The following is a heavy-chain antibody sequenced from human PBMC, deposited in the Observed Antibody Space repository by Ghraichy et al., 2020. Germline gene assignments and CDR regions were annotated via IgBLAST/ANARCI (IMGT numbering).Heavy chain of an antibody. D-gene: IGHD2-15*01. CDR1: GGSISSYY. CDR3: ARGPLKYCSGGSCYSGNWFDP. V-gene: IGHV4-59*01. CDR2: IYYSGST. J-gene: IGHJ5*02. Sequence: SETLSLTCTVSGGSISSYYWSWIRQPPGKGLEWIGYIYYSGSTNYNPSLKSRVTISVDTSKNQFSLKLSSVTAADTAVYYCARGPLKYCSGGSCYSGNWFDPWGQGTLVTVSS.